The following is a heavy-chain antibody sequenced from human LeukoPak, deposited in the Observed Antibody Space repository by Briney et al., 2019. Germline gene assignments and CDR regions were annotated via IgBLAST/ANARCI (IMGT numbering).Heavy chain of an antibody. J-gene: IGHJ4*02. CDR2: IKQDGGER. V-gene: IGHV3-7*01. Sequence: PGGSLRLSCTASGCTFSNYWMTWVRQPPGKGLEWVANIKQDGGERYYVDSVRGRFTISRDNSKNSLYLQMNSLRAEDTAVYYCVRDGRPLDYWGQGTLVIVS. D-gene: IGHD3/OR15-3a*01. CDR1: GCTFSNYW. CDR3: VRDGRPLDY.